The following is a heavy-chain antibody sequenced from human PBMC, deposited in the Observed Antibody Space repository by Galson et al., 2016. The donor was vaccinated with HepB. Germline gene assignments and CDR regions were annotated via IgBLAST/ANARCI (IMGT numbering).Heavy chain of an antibody. Sequence: SLRLSCAASGFTFSSYTMSWVRQAPGKGLEWVSTIVGDNRTYHTNSVKGRFTIYRDNSKNTLFLQMNSLRADDTAVYYCAKDGEWEPFDYWGQGTVVTVSS. D-gene: IGHD1-26*01. V-gene: IGHV3-23*01. CDR3: AKDGEWEPFDY. J-gene: IGHJ4*02. CDR1: GFTFSSYT. CDR2: IVGDNRT.